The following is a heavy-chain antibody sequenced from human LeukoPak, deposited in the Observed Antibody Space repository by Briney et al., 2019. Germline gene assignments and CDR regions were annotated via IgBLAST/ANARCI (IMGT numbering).Heavy chain of an antibody. CDR3: ARITSSGSSYYFDY. CDR2: ISAYNGNT. V-gene: IGHV1-18*01. Sequence: ASVTVSCKASGYTFTSYGIRWGRQAPGEGVEWMGWISAYNGNTNYAQKLQGRVTMTTDTSTSTAYMELRSLRSDDTAVYYCARITSSGSSYYFDYWGQGTLVTVSS. D-gene: IGHD6-19*01. CDR1: GYTFTSYG. J-gene: IGHJ4*02.